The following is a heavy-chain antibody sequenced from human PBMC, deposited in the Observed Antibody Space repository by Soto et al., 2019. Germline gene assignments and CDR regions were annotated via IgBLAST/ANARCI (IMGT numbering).Heavy chain of an antibody. CDR2: INSDGSST. Sequence: EVQLVESGGGLVQPGGSLRLSCAASGFTFSSYWMHWVRQAPGKGLVWVSRINSDGSSTSYADSVKGRFTISRDNAKNKLYRQMNSLRVEDTAVYYCARGGSLNWYFDLWGRGTLVTVSS. CDR1: GFTFSSYW. V-gene: IGHV3-74*01. D-gene: IGHD1-26*01. CDR3: ARGGSLNWYFDL. J-gene: IGHJ2*01.